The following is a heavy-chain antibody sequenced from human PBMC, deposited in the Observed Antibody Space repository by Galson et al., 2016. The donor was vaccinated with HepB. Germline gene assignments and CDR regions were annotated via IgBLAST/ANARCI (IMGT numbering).Heavy chain of an antibody. V-gene: IGHV3-23*01. Sequence: SLRLSCAASGFTFSSYAMNWVRQAPGKGLEWVSTISGGETTSYADSMKGRVTISRDNSKNTLFLQMNSLRVEDMAVYYCAKGSDYYGWGSYPYYFDYWGQGTLVTVSS. CDR2: ISGGETT. J-gene: IGHJ4*02. CDR3: AKGSDYYGWGSYPYYFDY. CDR1: GFTFSSYA. D-gene: IGHD3-10*01.